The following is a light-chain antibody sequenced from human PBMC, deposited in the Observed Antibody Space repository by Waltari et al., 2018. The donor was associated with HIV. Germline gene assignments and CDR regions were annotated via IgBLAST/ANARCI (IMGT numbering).Light chain of an antibody. CDR1: SSDVGAYDF. Sequence: QSALTQPASVSGSPGQSITVSCTGPSSDVGAYDFVSWYQQTPGTAPKLVIYEVSYRPSGSSNRFAGSKSGNTASLTISGLQTEDEADYYCSSFTTSNYLLFGGGTKVTVL. CDR2: EVS. CDR3: SSFTTSNYLL. J-gene: IGLJ2*01. V-gene: IGLV2-14*01.